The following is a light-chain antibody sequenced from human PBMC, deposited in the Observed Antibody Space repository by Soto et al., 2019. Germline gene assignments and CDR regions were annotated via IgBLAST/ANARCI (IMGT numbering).Light chain of an antibody. J-gene: IGKJ3*01. CDR3: QYGFT. CDR1: QSVLYSSNNKNY. CDR2: WAS. V-gene: IGKV4-1*01. Sequence: DIVMTQSPDSLAVSLGERATINCKSSQSVLYSSNNKNYLAGYQQKQGQPPKLLIYWASTRESGVPDRFSGSGSGTDFTLTISSLQAEDVAVYYCQYGFTFGPGPKVDIK.